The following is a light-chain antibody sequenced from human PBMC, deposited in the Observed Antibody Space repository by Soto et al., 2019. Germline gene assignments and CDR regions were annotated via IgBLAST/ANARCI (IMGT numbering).Light chain of an antibody. J-gene: IGKJ1*01. CDR3: QHYNSYSEA. V-gene: IGKV1-17*01. CDR1: RDVGSD. CDR2: AAS. Sequence: QMTQSPSSLSASVGEKIIITCRASRDVGSDVSWYQQKPGQAPKLLIYAASNLYTGVPSRFSGSRSGTEFTLTISSLQPDDFATYYCQHYNSYSEAFGQGTKVELK.